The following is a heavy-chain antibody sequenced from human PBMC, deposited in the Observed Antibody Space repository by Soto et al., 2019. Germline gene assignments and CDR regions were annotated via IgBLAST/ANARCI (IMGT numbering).Heavy chain of an antibody. V-gene: IGHV1-2*02. CDR3: GRGRSGQIVVFY. J-gene: IGHJ4*02. CDR1: GYTFTGHY. Sequence: ASVKVSCKASGYTFTGHYIHWVRQAPEQGPEWMGEIGPETGATRYAQKFQGRDTMTRDMSITTVYMELNNLSPDDTAVYYCGRGRSGQIVVFYWGQGNPVTVSS. CDR2: IGPETGAT. D-gene: IGHD1-26*01.